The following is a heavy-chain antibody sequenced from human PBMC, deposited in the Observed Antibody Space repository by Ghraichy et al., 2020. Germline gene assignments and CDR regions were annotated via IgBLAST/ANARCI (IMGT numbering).Heavy chain of an antibody. CDR2: ISSSGIYI. Sequence: GESLNISCAASGFAFSTYSINWVRQAPGKGLEWVASISSSGIYIYYADSVKGRFTISRDNANNSLYLQMNSLRVEDTAVYYCATTSGIAVAGVDYWGQGTLVTVSS. CDR1: GFAFSTYS. CDR3: ATTSGIAVAGVDY. V-gene: IGHV3-21*01. D-gene: IGHD6-19*01. J-gene: IGHJ4*02.